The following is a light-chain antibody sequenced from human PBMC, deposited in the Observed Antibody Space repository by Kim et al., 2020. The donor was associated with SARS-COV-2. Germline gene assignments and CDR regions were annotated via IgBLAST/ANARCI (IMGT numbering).Light chain of an antibody. Sequence: DIQMTQSPSSLSASVGDRVTITCRTSQSISSHLNWYHQKPGRAPKLLIYAASTLQGGVPSRFSGSGSETDFTLTISSLQPEDCATYFWQQSYITPFTIGPGTKVDIK. V-gene: IGKV1-39*01. CDR3: QQSYITPFT. CDR2: AAS. CDR1: QSISSH. J-gene: IGKJ3*01.